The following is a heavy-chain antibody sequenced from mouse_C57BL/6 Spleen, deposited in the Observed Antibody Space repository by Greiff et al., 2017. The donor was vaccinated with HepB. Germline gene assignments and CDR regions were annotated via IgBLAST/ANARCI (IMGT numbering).Heavy chain of an antibody. CDR2: INYDGSST. CDR1: GFTFSDYY. J-gene: IGHJ2*01. CDR3: ARGGDYGSSPFDY. V-gene: IGHV5-16*01. Sequence: GKLMESEGGLVQPGSSMKLSCTASGFTFSDYYLAWVRQVPEKGLEWVANINYDGSSTYYLDSLKSRFIISRDNAKNILYLQMSSLKSEDTATYYCARGGDYGSSPFDYWGQGTTLTVSS. D-gene: IGHD1-1*01.